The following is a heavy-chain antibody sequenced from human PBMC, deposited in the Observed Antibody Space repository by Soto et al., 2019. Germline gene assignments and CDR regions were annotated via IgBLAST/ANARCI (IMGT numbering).Heavy chain of an antibody. V-gene: IGHV3-33*01. D-gene: IGHD6-19*01. CDR3: ARDAHDAPYSSGWYAFDI. CDR1: GFTFSSYG. J-gene: IGHJ3*02. Sequence: GGSLRLSCAAPGFTFSSYGMHWVRQAPGKGLEWVAVIWYDGSNKYYADSVKGRFTISRDNSKNTLYLQMNSLRAEDTAVYYCARDAHDAPYSSGWYAFDIWGQGTMVTVSS. CDR2: IWYDGSNK.